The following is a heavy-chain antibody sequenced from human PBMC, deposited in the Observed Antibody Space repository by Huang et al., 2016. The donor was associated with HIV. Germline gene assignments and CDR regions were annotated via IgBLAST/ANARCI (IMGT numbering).Heavy chain of an antibody. CDR1: GASIASGSYF. CDR2: IYTTGST. V-gene: IGHV4-61*09. J-gene: IGHJ4*02. Sequence: VQLQESGPGLVKPSQTLSLSCNVSGASIASGSYFWNWIRQPAGGGLEWIEHIYTTGSTDYNPSLKSRVAVSSDTSKNQFSLSLRSVTAADTAVYFCARGRVTSSGVVQSYDYWGQGSLVTVSS. CDR3: ARGRVTSSGVVQSYDY. D-gene: IGHD3-3*01.